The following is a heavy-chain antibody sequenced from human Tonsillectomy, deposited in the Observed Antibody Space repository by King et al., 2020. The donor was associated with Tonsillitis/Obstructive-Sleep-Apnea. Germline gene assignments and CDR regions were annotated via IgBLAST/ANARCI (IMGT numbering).Heavy chain of an antibody. V-gene: IGHV1-69*12. CDR2: IIPIFGTT. Sequence: QLVQSGAEVKKPGSSVKVSCKASGGTFSSYAISWLRQAPGQGLEWMGGIIPIFGTTNYAQKFQGRVTITADESTSTAYMELSSLRSEDTAVYYCARRGYCSGGISYSDYYYYMDVWGKGTTVTVSS. J-gene: IGHJ6*03. D-gene: IGHD2-15*01. CDR3: ARRGYCSGGISYSDYYYYMDV. CDR1: GGTFSSYA.